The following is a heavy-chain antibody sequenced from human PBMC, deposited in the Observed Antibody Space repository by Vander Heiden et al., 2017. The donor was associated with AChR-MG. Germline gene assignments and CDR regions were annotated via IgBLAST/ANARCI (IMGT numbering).Heavy chain of an antibody. CDR3: AASRYCSSTSCYSFDY. CDR2: IVVGSGNT. CDR1: GFIFTSPA. Sequence: QMKLVQSGPEVPQPGTSVKVPCTASGFIFTSPAVQWVRQARGQRLEWIGWIVVGSGNTNYAQKVKERVTITRDMSTSTAYMELSSLRSEDTAVYYCAASRYCSSTSCYSFDYWGQGTLVTVSS. J-gene: IGHJ4*02. V-gene: IGHV1-58*01. D-gene: IGHD2-2*01.